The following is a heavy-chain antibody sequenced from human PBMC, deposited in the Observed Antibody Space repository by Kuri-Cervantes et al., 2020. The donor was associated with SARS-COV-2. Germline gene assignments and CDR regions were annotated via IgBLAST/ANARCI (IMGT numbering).Heavy chain of an antibody. D-gene: IGHD2-2*02. CDR1: GGSFSGYY. J-gene: IGHJ3*02. V-gene: IGHV4-59*01. CDR3: AGDRCSVTNCYTGDAFDI. Sequence: SETLSLTCAVYGGSFSGYYWSWIRQPPGKGLEWIGYFYYSGRTNYNPSLEGRVTISVDTSKSQVPLRLTSVTAADTAVYFCAGDRCSVTNCYTGDAFDIWGQGRMVTVSS. CDR2: FYYSGRT.